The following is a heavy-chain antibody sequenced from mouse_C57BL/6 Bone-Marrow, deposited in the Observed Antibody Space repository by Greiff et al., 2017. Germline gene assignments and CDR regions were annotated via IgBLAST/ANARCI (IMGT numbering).Heavy chain of an antibody. CDR1: GFTFSSYA. CDR3: TRGLYDYEYFDY. Sequence: EVKLVESGEGLVKPGGSLKLSCAASGFTFSSYAMSWVRQTPEKRLEWVAYISSGGDYIYYADTVKGRFTISRDNARNTLYLQMSSLKSEDTAMYYCTRGLYDYEYFDYWGQGTTLTVSS. J-gene: IGHJ2*01. CDR2: ISSGGDYI. D-gene: IGHD2-4*01. V-gene: IGHV5-9-1*02.